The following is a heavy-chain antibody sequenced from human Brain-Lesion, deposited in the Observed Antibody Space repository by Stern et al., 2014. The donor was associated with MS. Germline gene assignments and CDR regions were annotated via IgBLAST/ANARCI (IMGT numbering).Heavy chain of an antibody. V-gene: IGHV1-2*02. CDR1: GYTFTGYY. J-gene: IGHJ6*02. CDR3: ARGYYGSGRPQKGMDV. Sequence: QVQLGQSGAEVKKPGASVKVSCKASGYTFTGYYMYWVRQAPGQGLEWMGWRNPNSGGTHYAQKFQGRVTMTRDTSITTAYMELSRLRSDDTAVYYCARGYYGSGRPQKGMDVWGQGTTVTVSS. CDR2: RNPNSGGT. D-gene: IGHD3-10*01.